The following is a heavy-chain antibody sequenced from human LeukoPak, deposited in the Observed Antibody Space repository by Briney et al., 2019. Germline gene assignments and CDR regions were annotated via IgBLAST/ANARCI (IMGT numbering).Heavy chain of an antibody. CDR2: IQPHGIF. CDR3: WGGRDRSNAGDH. V-gene: IGHV4-34*01. CDR1: GGSSYEYY. Sequence: SQTLSLTRALSGGSSYEYYCSWSRQPPRKGLEWIGEIQPHGIFYYHPALMGRSTISIDPSKSQFSPRLASVTAADTAIYYCWGGRDRSNAGDHWGQGSKVTVPS. J-gene: IGHJ4*02. D-gene: IGHD5-24*01.